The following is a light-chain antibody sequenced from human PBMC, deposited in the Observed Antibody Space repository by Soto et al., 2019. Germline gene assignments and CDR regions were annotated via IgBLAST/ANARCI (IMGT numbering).Light chain of an antibody. Sequence: DIQMTQSPSSLSASVGDRVTITCQASQDISNYLNWYQQKPGKAPKLLIYDASNLETGVPSRFSGSGSGTDFTFTISSLQPEDIATYYCQKYDNPLTLGGGTKVDIK. CDR1: QDISNY. J-gene: IGKJ4*01. CDR2: DAS. CDR3: QKYDNPLT. V-gene: IGKV1-33*01.